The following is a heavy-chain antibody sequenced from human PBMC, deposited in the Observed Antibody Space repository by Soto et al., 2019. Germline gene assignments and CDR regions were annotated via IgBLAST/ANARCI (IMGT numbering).Heavy chain of an antibody. Sequence: GGSLRLSCAASGFTFSSYGMRWVRQAPGKGLEWVAVISYDGSNKYYADSVKGRFTISRDNSKNTLYLQMNSLRAEDTAVYYCAKDAKMGYSGYDWYFDYWGQGTLVTVSS. V-gene: IGHV3-30*18. CDR1: GFTFSSYG. J-gene: IGHJ4*02. CDR3: AKDAKMGYSGYDWYFDY. CDR2: ISYDGSNK. D-gene: IGHD5-12*01.